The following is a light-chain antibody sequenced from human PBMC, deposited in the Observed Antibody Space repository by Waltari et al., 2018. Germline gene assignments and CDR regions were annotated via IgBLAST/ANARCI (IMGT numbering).Light chain of an antibody. CDR2: DAS. CDR3: HQYEKVPLT. CDR1: QDIRNY. Sequence: DIYLTQFLSSLSAYVGGRVTITCQATQDIRNYLNWYQQKPGKAPQLLVYDASHLQSGVPSRFTGSRSGTYFTLTINNVQPEDAATYYCHQYEKVPLTFGGGTKVDI. J-gene: IGKJ4*01. V-gene: IGKV1-33*01.